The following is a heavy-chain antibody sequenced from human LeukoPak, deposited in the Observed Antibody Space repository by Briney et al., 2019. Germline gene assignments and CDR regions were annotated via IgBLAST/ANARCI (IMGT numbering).Heavy chain of an antibody. J-gene: IGHJ6*02. CDR3: ARENLNGLDV. Sequence: SETLSLTCTVSGGSISSYYWSWIRQPPGKGLEWIGYIYSSGSTNYNPSLNPSLKSRVTISVDTSKNQFSLKLSSVTAADTAVYYCARENLNGLDVWGQGTTVTVSS. CDR1: GGSISSYY. CDR2: IYSSGST. V-gene: IGHV4-4*08.